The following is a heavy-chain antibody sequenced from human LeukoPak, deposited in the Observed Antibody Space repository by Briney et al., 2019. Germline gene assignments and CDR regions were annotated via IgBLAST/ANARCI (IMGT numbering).Heavy chain of an antibody. CDR3: ARDNGSGSYYGY. V-gene: IGHV1-2*02. J-gene: IGHJ4*02. Sequence: GASVKVSCKASGDSFTGYYMQWVRQAPGKGLEWMGWINPNSGGTNYAQKFQGRVTMTRDTSISTAYMELSRLRSDDTAIYYCARDNGSGSYYGYWGQGTLVTVSS. CDR2: INPNSGGT. CDR1: GDSFTGYY. D-gene: IGHD3-10*01.